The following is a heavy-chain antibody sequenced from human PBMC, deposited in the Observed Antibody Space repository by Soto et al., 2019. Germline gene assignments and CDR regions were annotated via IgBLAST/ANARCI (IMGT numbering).Heavy chain of an antibody. J-gene: IGHJ4*02. CDR1: GFTFSSYG. CDR2: ISYDGSNK. CDR3: ATSQRPLLRFPDY. V-gene: IGHV3-30*03. Sequence: GGSLRLSCAASGFTFSSYGMHWVRQAPGKGLEWVAVISYDGSNKYYADSVKGRFTISRDNSKNTLYLQMNSLRAEDTAVYYCATSQRPLLRFPDYWGQGTLVTVSS. D-gene: IGHD3-10*01.